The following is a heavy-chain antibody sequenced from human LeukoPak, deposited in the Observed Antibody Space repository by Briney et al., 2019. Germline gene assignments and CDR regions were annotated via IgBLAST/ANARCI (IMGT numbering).Heavy chain of an antibody. Sequence: RASLRLSCAASGFTFRTYSMNWVPQAPRKGLEWVSSLRSKSSYIYYADSVKGRFTISRDNAKNSLYLQMNSLRAEDTAVYYCARDSQTTTVVTPIYYGMDVWGQGTTVTVSS. V-gene: IGHV3-21*01. CDR3: ARDSQTTTVVTPIYYGMDV. J-gene: IGHJ6*02. CDR1: GFTFRTYS. D-gene: IGHD4-23*01. CDR2: LRSKSSYI.